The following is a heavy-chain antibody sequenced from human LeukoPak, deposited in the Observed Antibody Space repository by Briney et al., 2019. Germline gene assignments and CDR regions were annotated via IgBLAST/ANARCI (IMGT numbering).Heavy chain of an antibody. CDR1: GFSISDSY. J-gene: IGHJ4*02. V-gene: IGHV3-11*04. CDR2: ISGSGSDI. Sequence: GGSLRLSCVVSGFSISDSYMTWIRQTPGKGLEWLAYISGSGSDIYFADSVKGRFTISRDNAKNSLYLQMNSLRAEDTAVYYCAREGYSGYVLDYWGQGTLVTVSS. CDR3: AREGYSGYVLDY. D-gene: IGHD5-12*01.